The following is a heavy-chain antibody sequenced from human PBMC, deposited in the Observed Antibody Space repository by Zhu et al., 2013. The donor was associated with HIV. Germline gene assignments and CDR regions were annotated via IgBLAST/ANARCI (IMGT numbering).Heavy chain of an antibody. J-gene: IGHJ5*02. CDR1: GGTFSRYA. V-gene: IGHV1-69*01. D-gene: IGHD3-10*01. CDR2: IIPIFGTP. Sequence: QVKLVQSGAEVKKPGSSMKVSCMASGGTFSRYAINWVRQAPGQGLEWVGEIIPIFGTPNYAQKFQGRVTITADESTSTAYMELTSLRFDDAAIYYCARARSRSINNWLDTWGQGTLVIVSS. CDR3: ARARSRSINNWLDT.